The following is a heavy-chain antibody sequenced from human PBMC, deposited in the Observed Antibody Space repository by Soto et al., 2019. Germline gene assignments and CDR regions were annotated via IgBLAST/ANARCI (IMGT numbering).Heavy chain of an antibody. V-gene: IGHV3-23*01. CDR1: GFTFSSYA. J-gene: IGHJ4*02. CDR2: ISGSGGST. CDR3: AKTLSKGAMVSQFDY. D-gene: IGHD5-18*01. Sequence: GGSLRLSCAASGFTFSSYAMSWVRQAPGKGLEWVSAISGSGGSTYYADSVKGRLTISRDNSKNTLYLQMNSLRAEDTAVYYCAKTLSKGAMVSQFDYWGQGTLVTVSS.